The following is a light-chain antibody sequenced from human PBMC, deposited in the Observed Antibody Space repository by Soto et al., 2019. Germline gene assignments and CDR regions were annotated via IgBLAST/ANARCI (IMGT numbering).Light chain of an antibody. Sequence: DIQMTQSPSSLSASVGDRVTIICRASQSINSRLAWYQQKPGKAPKLLIYKASSLESGVPSRFSGSGSGTEFTLTISSLQPDDFATYYCQQYNSYSFTFGPGT. V-gene: IGKV1-5*03. CDR3: QQYNSYSFT. CDR1: QSINSR. J-gene: IGKJ3*01. CDR2: KAS.